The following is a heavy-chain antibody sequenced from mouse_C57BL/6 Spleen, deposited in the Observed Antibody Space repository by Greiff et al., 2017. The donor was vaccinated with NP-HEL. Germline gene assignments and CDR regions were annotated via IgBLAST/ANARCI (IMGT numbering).Heavy chain of an antibody. CDR2: IYPGDGDT. V-gene: IGHV1-82*01. Sequence: QVQLQQSGPELVKPGASVTISCKASGYAFSSSWMNWVKQRPGKGLEWIGRIYPGDGDTNYNGKFKGKATLTADKSSSTAYMQLSSLTSEDSAVYFCARSYDGYPDYWGQGTTLTVSS. CDR1: GYAFSSSW. D-gene: IGHD2-3*01. CDR3: ARSYDGYPDY. J-gene: IGHJ2*01.